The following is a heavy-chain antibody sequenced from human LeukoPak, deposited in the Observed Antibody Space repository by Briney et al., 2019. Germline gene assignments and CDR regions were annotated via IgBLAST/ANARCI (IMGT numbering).Heavy chain of an antibody. Sequence: SETLSLTCAVYGGSFSGYYWSWIRQPPGKGLEWIGEINHSGSTNYNPSLKSRFTISVDTSKNQFSLKLSSVTAADTAVYYCAGGHGSGFDYWGQGTLVTVSS. CDR2: INHSGST. V-gene: IGHV4-34*01. D-gene: IGHD6-19*01. J-gene: IGHJ4*02. CDR3: AGGHGSGFDY. CDR1: GGSFSGYY.